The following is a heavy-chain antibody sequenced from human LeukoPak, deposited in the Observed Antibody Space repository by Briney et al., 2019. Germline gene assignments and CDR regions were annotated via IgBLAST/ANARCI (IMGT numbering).Heavy chain of an antibody. Sequence: GGSLRLSCAASGFTLSSNYMSWVRQAPGKGLEWVAVIYSGGSTYYADSVKGRFTMSRDNSKSTLYLQMNSLRADDTAVYYCARDQRYGDHFDYWGQGTLVTVSS. CDR2: IYSGGST. CDR3: ARDQRYGDHFDY. J-gene: IGHJ4*02. V-gene: IGHV3-66*01. D-gene: IGHD4-17*01. CDR1: GFTLSSNY.